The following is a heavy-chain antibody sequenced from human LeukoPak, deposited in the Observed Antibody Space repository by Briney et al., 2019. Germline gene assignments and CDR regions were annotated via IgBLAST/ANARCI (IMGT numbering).Heavy chain of an antibody. CDR3: ARDGIIAAAGAFDY. J-gene: IGHJ4*02. CDR1: GFTFSSYE. Sequence: GGSLRLSCAASGFTFSSYEMNWFRQAPGKGLEWVSYISSSGSTIYYADSVKGRFTISRDNAKNSLYLQMNSLRAEDTAVYYCARDGIIAAAGAFDYWGQGTLVTVSS. CDR2: ISSSGSTI. V-gene: IGHV3-48*03. D-gene: IGHD6-13*01.